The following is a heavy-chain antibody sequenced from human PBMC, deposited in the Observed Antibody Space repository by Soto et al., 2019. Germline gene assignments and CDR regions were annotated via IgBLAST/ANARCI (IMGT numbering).Heavy chain of an antibody. CDR2: ISDSGRST. D-gene: IGHD5-12*01. CDR3: ARDPEKYSGYDFGIDY. Sequence: SGGSLRLSCAASGFTFSDYEMNWVRQAPGKGLEWVSYISDSGRSTSYADSVRGRFTISRDNTKNSLFLQMSSLRAEDTAIYYCARDPEKYSGYDFGIDYWGQGTPVTVS. CDR1: GFTFSDYE. V-gene: IGHV3-48*03. J-gene: IGHJ4*02.